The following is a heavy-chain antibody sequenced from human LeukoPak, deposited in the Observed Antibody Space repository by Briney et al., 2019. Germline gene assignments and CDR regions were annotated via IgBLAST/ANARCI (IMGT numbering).Heavy chain of an antibody. D-gene: IGHD6-13*01. CDR3: ARAHQRIAAAYNY. J-gene: IGHJ4*02. V-gene: IGHV4-59*01. CDR1: GGSISSYY. CDR2: IYYSGST. Sequence: SETLSLTCTVSGGSISSYYWSWIRQPPGKGLEWIGYIYYSGSTNYNPSLKGRVTISVDTSKNQFSLKLSSVTAADTAVYYCARAHQRIAAAYNYWGQGTLVTVSS.